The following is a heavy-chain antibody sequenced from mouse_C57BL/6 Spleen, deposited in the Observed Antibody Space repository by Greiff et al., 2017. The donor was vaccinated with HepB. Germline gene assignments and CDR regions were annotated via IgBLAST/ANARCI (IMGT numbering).Heavy chain of an antibody. CDR2: ISNLAYSI. CDR3: ARGGVYYGSSYEDYYAMDY. CDR1: GFTFSDYG. J-gene: IGHJ4*01. D-gene: IGHD1-1*01. V-gene: IGHV5-15*01. Sequence: EVKLMESGGGLVQPGGSLKLSCAASGFTFSDYGMAWVRQAPRKGPEWVAFISNLAYSIYYADTVTGRFTISRENAKNTLYLEMSSLRSEDTAMYYCARGGVYYGSSYEDYYAMDYWGQGTSVTVSS.